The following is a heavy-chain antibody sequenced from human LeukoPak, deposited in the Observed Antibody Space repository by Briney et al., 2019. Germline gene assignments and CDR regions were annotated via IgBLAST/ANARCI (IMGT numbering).Heavy chain of an antibody. J-gene: IGHJ4*02. Sequence: PGGSLRLSCAASGFTFNNYGMHWVRQAPGKGLEWVSGISDSGGTTYYVDSVKGRFTISRDNSKNTLYLQINSLRAEDMALYYCAKSSDGSTSFDQWGQGTLVTVSS. D-gene: IGHD2-2*01. CDR2: ISDSGGTT. CDR1: GFTFNNYG. CDR3: AKSSDGSTSFDQ. V-gene: IGHV3-23*01.